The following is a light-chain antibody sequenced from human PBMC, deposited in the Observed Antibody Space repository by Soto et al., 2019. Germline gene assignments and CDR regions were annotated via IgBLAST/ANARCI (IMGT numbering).Light chain of an antibody. CDR1: QSVSSN. Sequence: EIVMTQSPATLSVSPGERATLSCRASQSVSSNLAWYRQKPGQAPRLLIYGASTRASGVPARFSGSGSGTEFTLTINTLQSEDFAVYYCQHYNSWPYTFGQGTKLEIK. CDR3: QHYNSWPYT. CDR2: GAS. V-gene: IGKV3-15*01. J-gene: IGKJ2*01.